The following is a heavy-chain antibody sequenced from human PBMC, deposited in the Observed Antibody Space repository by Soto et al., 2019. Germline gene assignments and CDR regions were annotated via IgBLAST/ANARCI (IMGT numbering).Heavy chain of an antibody. CDR3: ARDRRTEALYGMDV. V-gene: IGHV3-53*01. CDR2: IYSGGST. Sequence: EVQLVESGGGLIQPGGSLRLSCAASGFTVSSNYMSWVRQAPGKGLEWVSVIYSGGSTYYADSVKGRFTISRDNSKNTLYLQMNSLRAEDTAVYYCARDRRTEALYGMDVWGQGTTVTVSS. CDR1: GFTVSSNY. J-gene: IGHJ6*02.